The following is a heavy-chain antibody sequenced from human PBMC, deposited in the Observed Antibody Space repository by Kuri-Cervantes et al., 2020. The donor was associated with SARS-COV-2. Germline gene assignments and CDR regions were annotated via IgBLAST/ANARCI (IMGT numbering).Heavy chain of an antibody. J-gene: IGHJ6*02. Sequence: GSLRLSCAAYGGSFSGYYWSWIRQPPGKGLEWIGEIDHSGSTNYNPSLKSRVTISVDTSKNQFSLKLSSVTAADTAVYYCARGVGAAVAGTLITIYYYYGMDVWGQGTTVTVSS. CDR2: IDHSGST. D-gene: IGHD6-19*01. V-gene: IGHV4-34*01. CDR3: ARGVGAAVAGTLITIYYYYGMDV. CDR1: GGSFSGYY.